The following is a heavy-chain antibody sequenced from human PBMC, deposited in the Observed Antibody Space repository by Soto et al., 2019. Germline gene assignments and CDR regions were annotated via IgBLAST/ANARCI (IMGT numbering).Heavy chain of an antibody. Sequence: SLRISCAASGFTVSRYSMNWVRQAPGKGLEWVSSISSTTNYIYYADSMKGRFTVSRDNAKNSVYLDMNSLSAEDTAVYYCARESEDLTSNFDYWGQGTLVTVSS. CDR3: ARESEDLTSNFDY. CDR2: ISSTTNYI. V-gene: IGHV3-21*01. CDR1: GFTVSRYS. J-gene: IGHJ4*02.